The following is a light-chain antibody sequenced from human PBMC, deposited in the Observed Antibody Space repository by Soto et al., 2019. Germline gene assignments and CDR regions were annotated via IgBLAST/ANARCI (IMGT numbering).Light chain of an antibody. CDR2: KAS. CDR3: QQYNTYLWT. V-gene: IGKV1-5*03. J-gene: IGKJ1*01. Sequence: DFPMTQSPSIVSASVGDRVTITCRASQSINSWLAWYQQKPGKAPKLLIYKASNLESGVSSRFSGSGSGTEFTLTINSLQPDDFATYYCQQYNTYLWTFGQGTKVDIK. CDR1: QSINSW.